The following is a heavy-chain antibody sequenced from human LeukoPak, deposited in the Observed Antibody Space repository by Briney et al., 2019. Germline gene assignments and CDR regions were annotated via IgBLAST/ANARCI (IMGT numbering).Heavy chain of an antibody. Sequence: GGSLRLSCAASGFTLSSYAMTWVRQAPGKGLEWVSAISGSGSSIYYADSVKGRFTISRDNSKNTLYLQMNSLRAEDTAVYYCAKDNQQLTPYYYYYGMDVWGQGTTVTVSS. V-gene: IGHV3-23*01. D-gene: IGHD6-13*01. CDR1: GFTLSSYA. J-gene: IGHJ6*02. CDR2: ISGSGSSI. CDR3: AKDNQQLTPYYYYYGMDV.